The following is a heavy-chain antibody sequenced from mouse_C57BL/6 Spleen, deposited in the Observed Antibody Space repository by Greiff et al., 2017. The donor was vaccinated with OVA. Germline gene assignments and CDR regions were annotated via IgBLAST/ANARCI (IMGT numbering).Heavy chain of an antibody. CDR3: ASLYYDYDGWFAY. D-gene: IGHD2-4*01. J-gene: IGHJ3*01. CDR1: GYTFTSYW. V-gene: IGHV1-59*01. Sequence: VKLQQPGAELVRPGTSVKLSCKASGYTFTSYWMHWVKQRPGQGLEWIGVIDPSDSYTNYNQKFRGKATLTVDTSSSTAYMQLSSLTSEDSAVYYCASLYYDYDGWFAYWGQGTLVTVSA. CDR2: IDPSDSYT.